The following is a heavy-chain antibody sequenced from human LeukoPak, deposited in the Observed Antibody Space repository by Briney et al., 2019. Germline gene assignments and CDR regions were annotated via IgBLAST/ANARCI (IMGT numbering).Heavy chain of an antibody. D-gene: IGHD3-22*01. CDR1: GFTFSSYG. V-gene: IGHV3-33*01. CDR2: IRFDGSNK. J-gene: IGHJ3*02. Sequence: GRSLRLSCAASGFTFSSYGMHWVRQAPGKGLEWVAIIRFDGSNKYYADSVKGRFTISRDNSKNTLYLQMNSLRAEDTAVYYCARVYDISAYYFHAFDIWGQGTMVTVSS. CDR3: ARVYDISAYYFHAFDI.